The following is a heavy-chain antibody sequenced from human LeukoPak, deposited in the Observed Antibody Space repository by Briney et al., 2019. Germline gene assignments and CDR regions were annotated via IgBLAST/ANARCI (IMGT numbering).Heavy chain of an antibody. D-gene: IGHD3-10*01. CDR3: ARRGLLWFGELLYDSHFDY. CDR1: GYTFTIYY. J-gene: IGHJ4*02. Sequence: ASVTVSCKASGYTFTIYYMHWVRQAPGQGLEWMGMMNPSGGSTSHAQKFQGRVTMTRHTSTTTVYVELSSLSSEDTALYYCARRGLLWFGELLYDSHFDYWGQGPLVPVSP. CDR2: MNPSGGST. V-gene: IGHV1-46*01.